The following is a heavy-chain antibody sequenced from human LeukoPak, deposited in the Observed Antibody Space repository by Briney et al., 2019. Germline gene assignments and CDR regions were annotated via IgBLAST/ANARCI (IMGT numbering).Heavy chain of an antibody. CDR1: GFTVSSNY. Sequence: GGSLRLSCAASGFTVSSNYMSWVRQAPGKGVEWVSVIYSGGSTYYADSVKGRFTIPRDNSKNTLYLQMNSLRPEDTAVYYCARGIAVAQTYYYYGMDVWGQGTTVTVSS. D-gene: IGHD6-19*01. J-gene: IGHJ6*02. CDR2: IYSGGST. CDR3: ARGIAVAQTYYYYGMDV. V-gene: IGHV3-66*01.